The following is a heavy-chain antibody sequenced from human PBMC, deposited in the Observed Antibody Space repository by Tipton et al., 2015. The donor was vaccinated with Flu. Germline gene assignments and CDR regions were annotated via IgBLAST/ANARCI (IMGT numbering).Heavy chain of an antibody. D-gene: IGHD3-16*02. V-gene: IGHV4-4*07. CDR2: IYTSGST. CDR3: ARDSPSLRLGDLSSFDY. CDR1: GGSISSYS. Sequence: TLSLTCTVSGGSISSYSWSWIRQPAGKGLEWIGRIYTSGSTNYNPSLKSRVTMSVDTSKNQFSLNLRSVTAADTAMYYCARDSPSLRLGDLSSFDYWGQGTLVTVSS. J-gene: IGHJ4*02.